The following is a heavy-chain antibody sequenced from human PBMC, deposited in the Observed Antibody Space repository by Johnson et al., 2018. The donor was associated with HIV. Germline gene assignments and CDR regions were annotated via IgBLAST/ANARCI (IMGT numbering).Heavy chain of an antibody. Sequence: VQLVESGGGAVQPGGSLRLSCAASGFSFSAYGMHWVRQAPGKGLEWVAFIRYDGSSNFYPDSVKGRFSISRDNSKYTLFLQVNSLRPEDTAVYYCASPPSGYDILTGSLMKGAFDIWGQGTMVTVSS. CDR2: IRYDGSSN. CDR3: ASPPSGYDILTGSLMKGAFDI. CDR1: GFSFSAYG. D-gene: IGHD3-9*01. J-gene: IGHJ3*02. V-gene: IGHV3-30*02.